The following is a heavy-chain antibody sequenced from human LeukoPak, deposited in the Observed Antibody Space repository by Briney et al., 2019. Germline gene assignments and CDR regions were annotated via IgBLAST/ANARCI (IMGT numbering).Heavy chain of an antibody. D-gene: IGHD2-15*01. V-gene: IGHV3-33*08. CDR3: AREADCRSGSCYRGAFDS. CDR2: IRYDGSNK. CDR1: GFTFSSFA. J-gene: IGHJ3*02. Sequence: GGSLRLSCAASGFTFSSFAMNWARQAPGKGLEWMAVIRYDGSNKYYADSVKGRFTISRDTSKNTRFLQMNSLRGDDTAVYYCAREADCRSGSCYRGAFDSWGQGTMVTVSS.